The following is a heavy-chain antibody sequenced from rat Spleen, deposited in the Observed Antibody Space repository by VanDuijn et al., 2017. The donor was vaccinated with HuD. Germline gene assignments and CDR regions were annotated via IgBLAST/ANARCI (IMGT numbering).Heavy chain of an antibody. D-gene: IGHD4-4*01. V-gene: IGHV5-31*01. J-gene: IGHJ2*01. CDR2: ITPDGSRT. Sequence: EVQLVESGGGLVQPGRSLKLSCVASGFTFNNYWMTWIRQAPGKGLEWVASITPDGSRTYYPDSVKGRFTISRDNAKNTVYLQMNSLRSDETATYYCAVSGFGYWGQGVMVTVSS. CDR1: GFTFNNYW. CDR3: AVSGFGY.